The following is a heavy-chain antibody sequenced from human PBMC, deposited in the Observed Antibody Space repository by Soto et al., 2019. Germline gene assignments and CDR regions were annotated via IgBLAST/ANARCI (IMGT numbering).Heavy chain of an antibody. V-gene: IGHV4-31*03. CDR3: ARDRDGYNSVDY. CDR2: IYYSGTT. Sequence: QVQLQESGPGLVKPSQTLSLTCTVSGDSIISGGYYWTWIRQHPGKGLEWIGYIYYSGTTYYNPSLERRLTLSVDTSKNQFSLKLNAVTAADTAVYYCARDRDGYNSVDYWGQGTLVTVSS. D-gene: IGHD5-12*01. CDR1: GDSIISGGYY. J-gene: IGHJ4*02.